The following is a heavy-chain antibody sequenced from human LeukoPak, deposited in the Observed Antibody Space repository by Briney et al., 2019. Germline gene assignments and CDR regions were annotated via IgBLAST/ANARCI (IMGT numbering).Heavy chain of an antibody. D-gene: IGHD6-19*01. Sequence: ASVKVSCKASGYTFTSYYMHWVRQAPGQGLEWMGIINPSGGSTSYAQKFQGRVTMTRDTSTSTVYMGLSSLRSEDTAVYYCARGPPRIAVAAYYFDYRGQGTLVTVSS. CDR3: ARGPPRIAVAAYYFDY. CDR1: GYTFTSYY. CDR2: INPSGGST. V-gene: IGHV1-46*01. J-gene: IGHJ4*02.